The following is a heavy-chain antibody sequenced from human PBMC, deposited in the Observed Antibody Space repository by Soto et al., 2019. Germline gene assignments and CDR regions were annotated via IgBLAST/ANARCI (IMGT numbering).Heavy chain of an antibody. J-gene: IGHJ4*02. Sequence: QVQLVESGGGVVQPGRSLRLSCATSGFTFSTFSMHWVRQAPGKGLEWVAHISYDGSEKDYADSVKGRFAISRDNSDNPLFLQMDSLTSGDTRVYYCARGPESGDFWGQGTLVTVPS. V-gene: IGHV3-30*09. D-gene: IGHD1-26*01. CDR3: ARGPESGDF. CDR2: ISYDGSEK. CDR1: GFTFSTFS.